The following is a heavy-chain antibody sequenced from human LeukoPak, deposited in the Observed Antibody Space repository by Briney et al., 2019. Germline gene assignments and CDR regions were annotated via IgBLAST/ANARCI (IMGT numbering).Heavy chain of an antibody. V-gene: IGHV3-23*01. CDR3: AKENCALVY. D-gene: IGHD1-1*01. CDR2: ISGSGGTT. J-gene: IGHJ4*02. Sequence: GGSLRLSCAASGFTFSTYVMTWVRQAPGKGLEWVSEISGSGGTTYYADSVKGRFTISRDNSENTVSLQMNSLRAEDTAVYYCAKENCALVYWGQGTLVTVSS. CDR1: GFTFSTYV.